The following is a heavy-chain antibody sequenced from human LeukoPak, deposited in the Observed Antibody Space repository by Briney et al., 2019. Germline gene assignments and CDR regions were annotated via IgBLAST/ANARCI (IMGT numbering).Heavy chain of an antibody. J-gene: IGHJ3*02. CDR2: INPSGGST. CDR1: GFTFSTSA. CDR3: AKSSTEYQLLTYDPFDI. D-gene: IGHD2-2*01. V-gene: IGHV3-23*01. Sequence: GGSLRLSCAASGFTFSTSALGWVRQAPGKGLEWVSSINPSGGSTYYADFVKGGFIISRDNSKNTLYLQMNSLRAEDTAVYYCAKSSTEYQLLTYDPFDIWGQGTMVTVSS.